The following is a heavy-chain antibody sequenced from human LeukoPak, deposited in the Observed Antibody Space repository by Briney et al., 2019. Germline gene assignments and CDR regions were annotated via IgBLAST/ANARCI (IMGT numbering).Heavy chain of an antibody. D-gene: IGHD3-10*01. CDR2: IYSGGST. V-gene: IGHV3-53*01. CDR1: GFTFSSYA. CDR3: ARAPRGDYFDY. J-gene: IGHJ4*02. Sequence: GGSLRLSCAASGFTFSSYAMSWVRQAPGKGLEWVSVIYSGGSTYYADSVKGRFTISRDNSKNTLYLQMNSLRAEDTAVYYCARAPRGDYFDYWGQGTLVTVSS.